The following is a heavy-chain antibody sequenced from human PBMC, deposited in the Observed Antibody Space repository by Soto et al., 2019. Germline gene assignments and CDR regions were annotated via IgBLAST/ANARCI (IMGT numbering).Heavy chain of an antibody. Sequence: GASVKVSCKASGYTFTSYAMHWVRQAPGQRLEWMGWINAGNGNTKYSQKFQGRVTITRDTSASTAYMELSSLRSEDTAVYYCARGGIVVVPAVICYYYYYMDVSGKATTVTVS. J-gene: IGHJ6*03. V-gene: IGHV1-3*01. CDR1: GYTFTSYA. D-gene: IGHD2-2*01. CDR3: ARGGIVVVPAVICYYYYYMDV. CDR2: INAGNGNT.